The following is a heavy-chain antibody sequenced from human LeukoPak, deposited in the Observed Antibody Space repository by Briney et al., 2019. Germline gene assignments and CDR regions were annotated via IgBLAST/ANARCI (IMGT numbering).Heavy chain of an antibody. D-gene: IGHD1-1*01. CDR3: ARETGTGDYYYGMDV. CDR2: ISAYNGNT. CDR1: GYTFTSYG. Sequence: WASVKVSCKASGYTFTSYGISWVRQAPGQGLEWMGWISAYNGNTNYAQKLQGRVTMTTDTSTSTAYMERRSLRSDDTAGYYCARETGTGDYYYGMDVWGKGTTVTVSS. J-gene: IGHJ6*04. V-gene: IGHV1-18*04.